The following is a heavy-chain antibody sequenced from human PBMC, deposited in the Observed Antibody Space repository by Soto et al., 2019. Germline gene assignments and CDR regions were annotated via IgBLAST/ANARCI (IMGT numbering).Heavy chain of an antibody. CDR1: GFAFSSYG. D-gene: IGHD6-6*01. CDR2: ISYDGSNK. CDR3: AKDLSRRIAAPPLDYYGMDV. V-gene: IGHV3-30*18. J-gene: IGHJ6*02. Sequence: HLGGSLRLSCAASGFAFSSYGMHWVRQAPGKGLEWVAVISYDGSNKYYADSVKGRFTISRDNSKNTLYLQMNSLRAEDTAVYYCAKDLSRRIAAPPLDYYGMDVWGQGTTVTV.